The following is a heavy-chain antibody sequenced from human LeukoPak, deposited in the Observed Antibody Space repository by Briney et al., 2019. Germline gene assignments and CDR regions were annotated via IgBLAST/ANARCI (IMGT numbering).Heavy chain of an antibody. CDR2: IYYSGST. CDR3: ASLHYDFWSGYSPFDY. Sequence: SETLSLTCTVSGGSISSGDYYWRWLRQAPGKGLEWIGYIYYSGSTYYNPSLKSRVTISVDTSKNQFSLKLSSVTAADTAVYYCASLHYDFWSGYSPFDYWGQGTLVTVSS. J-gene: IGHJ4*02. D-gene: IGHD3-3*01. V-gene: IGHV4-30-4*01. CDR1: GGSISSGDYY.